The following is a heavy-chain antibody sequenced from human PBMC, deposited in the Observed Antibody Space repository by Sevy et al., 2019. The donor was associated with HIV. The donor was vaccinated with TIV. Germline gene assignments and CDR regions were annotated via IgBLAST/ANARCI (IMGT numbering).Heavy chain of an antibody. CDR1: GFTFSSYS. D-gene: IGHD4-17*01. Sequence: GGSLRLSCAASGFTFSSYSMNWARQAPGKGLEWVSYISSSSSTIYYADSVKGRFTISRDNAKNSLYLQMNSLRDEDTAVYYCAREGQTTVVTQFDYWGQGTLVTVSS. CDR3: AREGQTTVVTQFDY. J-gene: IGHJ4*02. V-gene: IGHV3-48*02. CDR2: ISSSSSTI.